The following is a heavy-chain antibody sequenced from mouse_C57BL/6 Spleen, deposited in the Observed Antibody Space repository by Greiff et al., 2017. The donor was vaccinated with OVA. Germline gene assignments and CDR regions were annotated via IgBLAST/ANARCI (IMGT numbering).Heavy chain of an antibody. CDR3: ARGDYYSNSHWYFDV. CDR1: GFTFSDYG. CDR2: ISSGSSTI. V-gene: IGHV5-17*01. D-gene: IGHD2-5*01. J-gene: IGHJ1*03. Sequence: EVKLVESGGGLVKPGGSLKLSCAASGFTFSDYGMHWVRQAPEKGLEWVAYISSGSSTIYYADTVKGRFTISRDNAKNTLFLQMTSLRSEDTARYYCARGDYYSNSHWYFDVWGTGTTVTVSS.